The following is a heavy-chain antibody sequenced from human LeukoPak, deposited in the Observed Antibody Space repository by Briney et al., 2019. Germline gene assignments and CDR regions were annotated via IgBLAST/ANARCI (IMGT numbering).Heavy chain of an antibody. CDR3: ARERPKYSSSSEFGY. CDR2: ISVSAGST. V-gene: IGHV3-23*01. J-gene: IGHJ4*02. Sequence: GGSLRLSCAASGFTFSTYAMSWVRQAPGKGLEWVSAISVSAGSTYYADSVKGRFTISRDNAKNSLYLQMNSLRAEDTAVYYCARERPKYSSSSEFGYWGQGTLVTVSS. CDR1: GFTFSTYA. D-gene: IGHD6-6*01.